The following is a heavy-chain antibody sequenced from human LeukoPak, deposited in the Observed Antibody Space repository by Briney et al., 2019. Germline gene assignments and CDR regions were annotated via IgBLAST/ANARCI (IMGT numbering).Heavy chain of an antibody. V-gene: IGHV3-23*01. J-gene: IGHJ4*02. Sequence: GRSLRLSCAASGFTFSSYAMSWVRQAPGKGLEWVSAISGSGGSTYYADSVKGRFTISRDNSKNTLYLQMNSLRAEDTAVYYCAKEVLLWFGELLSPPCLEYWGQGTLVTVSS. CDR2: ISGSGGST. CDR3: AKEVLLWFGELLSPPCLEY. CDR1: GFTFSSYA. D-gene: IGHD3-10*01.